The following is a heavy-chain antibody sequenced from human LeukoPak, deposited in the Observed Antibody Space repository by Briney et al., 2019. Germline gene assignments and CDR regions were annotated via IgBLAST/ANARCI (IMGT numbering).Heavy chain of an antibody. CDR3: ARGSADYYDSSGYYYY. D-gene: IGHD3-22*01. CDR2: IIPIFGTA. V-gene: IGHV1-69*01. J-gene: IGHJ4*02. CDR1: GGTFSSYA. Sequence: SVKVSCKASGGTFSSYAISWVRQAPGQGLEWMGGIIPIFGTANYAQKFQGRVTITADESTSTAYMELSSLRSEDTAVYYCARGSADYYDSSGYYYYWGQGTLVTVSS.